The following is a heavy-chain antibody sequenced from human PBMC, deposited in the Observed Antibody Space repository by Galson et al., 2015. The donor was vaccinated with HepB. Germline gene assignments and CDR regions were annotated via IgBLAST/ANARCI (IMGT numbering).Heavy chain of an antibody. CDR1: GFTFSSYA. J-gene: IGHJ4*02. CDR3: AKDEDGSGSYFGY. V-gene: IGHV3-30*02. CDR2: IRYDGSNK. Sequence: SLRLSCAASGFTFSSYAMHWVRQAPGKGLEWVAFIRYDGSNKYYADSVKGRFTISRDNSKNTLYLQMNSLRAEDTAVYYCAKDEDGSGSYFGYWGQGTLVTVSS. D-gene: IGHD3-10*01.